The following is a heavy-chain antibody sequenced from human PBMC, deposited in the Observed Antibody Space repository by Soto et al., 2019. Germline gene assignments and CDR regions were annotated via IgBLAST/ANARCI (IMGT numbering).Heavy chain of an antibody. V-gene: IGHV1-18*01. J-gene: IGHJ6*03. CDR2: ISAYNGNT. D-gene: IGHD3-3*01. CDR1: GYTFTSYG. Sequence: QVQLVQSGAEVKKPGASVKVSCKASGYTFTSYGISWVRQAPGQGLEWMGWISAYNGNTNYAQKLQGRVTMTTDTSTSTAYMELRSLRSDETAVYYCARGQEDYDFWSGYPSTGYMDVWGKGTTVTVSS. CDR3: ARGQEDYDFWSGYPSTGYMDV.